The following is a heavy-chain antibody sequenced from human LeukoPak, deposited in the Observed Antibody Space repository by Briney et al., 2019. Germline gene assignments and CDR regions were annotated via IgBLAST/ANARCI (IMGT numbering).Heavy chain of an antibody. CDR2: VHTSGST. D-gene: IGHD4-23*01. Sequence: PSETLSLTCDVSGSSISGYYWSWIRQTAGEGLEWIGRVHTSGSTTYNPSLKSRVTLSQDTSKNQFYLRLTSVTAADTAVYYCARDGGGNRNFDYWGQGTLVTVSS. V-gene: IGHV4-4*07. CDR3: ARDGGGNRNFDY. CDR1: GSSISGYY. J-gene: IGHJ4*02.